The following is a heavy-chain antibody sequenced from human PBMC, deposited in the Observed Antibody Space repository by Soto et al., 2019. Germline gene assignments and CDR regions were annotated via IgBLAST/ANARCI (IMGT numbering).Heavy chain of an antibody. CDR1: GYTFTSYY. CDR2: INPNSGDT. D-gene: IGHD2-21*02. J-gene: IGHJ4*02. Sequence: QAQLVQSGAEVKKAGASVKVSCEASGYTFTSYYMHWVRQAPGQGLEWMGWINPNSGDTKYAQKFRGRVTMTRDTSITTAYMEVKMLTSDDTAVYYCPRQLAYCGGDCFTEPVDYWGQGTLVTVSS. V-gene: IGHV1-2*02. CDR3: PRQLAYCGGDCFTEPVDY.